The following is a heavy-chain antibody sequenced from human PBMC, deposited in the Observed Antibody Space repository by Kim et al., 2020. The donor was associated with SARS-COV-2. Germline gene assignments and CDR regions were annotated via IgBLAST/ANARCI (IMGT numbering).Heavy chain of an antibody. CDR2: ITNNGGTT. V-gene: IGHV3-64*05. CDR1: GFTFNNYA. Sequence: GGSLRLSCSASGFTFNNYAMHWVRQAPGKGLEFVSAITNNGGTTYYAESVKGRFTISRDNSKNTLFVQMSSLRPDDTAVYYCGKDKTSRSLDHGMDVWGQGNTVTVSS. CDR3: GKDKTSRSLDHGMDV. J-gene: IGHJ6*01. D-gene: IGHD6-13*01.